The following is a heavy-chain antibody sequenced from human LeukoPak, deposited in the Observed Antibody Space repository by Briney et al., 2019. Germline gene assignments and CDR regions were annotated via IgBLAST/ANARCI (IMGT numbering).Heavy chain of an antibody. Sequence: SETLSLTCAVYGGSFSGYYWSWIRQPPGKGLDWIGEVNHSGSTNYNPSLKSRVTISVDTSKNQFSLKLSSVTAADTAVYYCARGRCSSTSCYDYWGQGTLVTVSS. CDR2: VNHSGST. D-gene: IGHD2-2*01. V-gene: IGHV4-34*01. J-gene: IGHJ4*02. CDR1: GGSFSGYY. CDR3: ARGRCSSTSCYDY.